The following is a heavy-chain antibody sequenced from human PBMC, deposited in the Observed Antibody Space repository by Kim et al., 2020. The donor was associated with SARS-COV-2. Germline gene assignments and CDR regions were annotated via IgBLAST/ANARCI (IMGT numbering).Heavy chain of an antibody. CDR3: AISSGYSRADY. CDR2: T. V-gene: IGHV4-59*01. J-gene: IGHJ4*02. Sequence: TNYNPSLKSRVTISVDTSKNQFSLKLSSVTAADTAVYYGAISSGYSRADYWGQGTLVTVSS. D-gene: IGHD3-22*01.